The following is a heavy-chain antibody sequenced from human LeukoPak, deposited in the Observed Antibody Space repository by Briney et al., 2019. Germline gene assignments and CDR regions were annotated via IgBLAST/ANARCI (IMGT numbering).Heavy chain of an antibody. CDR3: AKASLSGSRLPVYDY. Sequence: PGGSLRPSCAASGFTVSNYGMTWVRQAPGKGLEWVSGISGSGGRTYYADSVKGRFTVSRDNSKNTLYLQMNSLRAEDTAVYYCAKASLSGSRLPVYDYWGQGTLVTVSS. CDR2: ISGSGGRT. J-gene: IGHJ4*02. CDR1: GFTVSNYG. V-gene: IGHV3-23*01. D-gene: IGHD1-26*01.